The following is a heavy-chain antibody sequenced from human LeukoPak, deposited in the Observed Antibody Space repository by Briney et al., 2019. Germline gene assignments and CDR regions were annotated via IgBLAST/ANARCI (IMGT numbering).Heavy chain of an antibody. Sequence: SETLSLTCTVSGGSISSYYWSWIRQPAGKGLEWIGRIYTSGSTNYNPSLKSRVTMSVDTSKNQFSLKLSSVTPEDTAVYYCARESGDSSGYSFYYYYMDVWGKGTTVTVSS. CDR1: GGSISSYY. CDR3: ARESGDSSGYSFYYYYMDV. V-gene: IGHV4-4*07. CDR2: IYTSGST. D-gene: IGHD3-22*01. J-gene: IGHJ6*03.